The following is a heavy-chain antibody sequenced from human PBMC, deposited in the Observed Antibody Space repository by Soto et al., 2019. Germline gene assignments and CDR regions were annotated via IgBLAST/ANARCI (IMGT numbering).Heavy chain of an antibody. D-gene: IGHD1-1*01. Sequence: SETLSLTCTVSGGSISSSSYYWGWIRQPPGKGLEWIGSIYYSGSTYYNPSLKSRVTISVDTSKNQFSLKLSSVTAADTAVYYCARPRNLSTGPPHPFFDPWGHGTLVTVSS. J-gene: IGHJ5*02. CDR1: GGSISSSSYY. V-gene: IGHV4-39*01. CDR2: IYYSGST. CDR3: ARPRNLSTGPPHPFFDP.